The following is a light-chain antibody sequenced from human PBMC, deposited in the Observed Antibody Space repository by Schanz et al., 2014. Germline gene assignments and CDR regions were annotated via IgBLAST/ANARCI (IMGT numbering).Light chain of an antibody. CDR2: EVS. CDR1: SSDVGGFNY. J-gene: IGLJ2*01. Sequence: QSALTQPPSASGSPGQSVTISCTGTSSDVGGFNYVSWYQQHPGKAPKLMIYEVSKRPSGVPDRFSASKSGNKASLTVSGXQVEDEAHYHCSSYSVTSVVFGGGTKLTVL. CDR3: SSYSVTSVV. V-gene: IGLV2-8*01.